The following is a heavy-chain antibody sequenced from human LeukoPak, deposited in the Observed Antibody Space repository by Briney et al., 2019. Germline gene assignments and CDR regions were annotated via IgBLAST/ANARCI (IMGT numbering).Heavy chain of an antibody. D-gene: IGHD2-15*01. V-gene: IGHV4-38-2*01. J-gene: IGHJ4*02. CDR1: GYSISSGYY. CDR2: IYHSGST. Sequence: SETLSLTCAVSGYSISSGYYWGWIRQPPGKGLEWIGSIYHSGSTYYNPSLKSRVTISVDTSKHQFSLKLSSVTAADTAVYYCARVRIARVDPDYFDYWGQGTLVTVSS. CDR3: ARVRIARVDPDYFDY.